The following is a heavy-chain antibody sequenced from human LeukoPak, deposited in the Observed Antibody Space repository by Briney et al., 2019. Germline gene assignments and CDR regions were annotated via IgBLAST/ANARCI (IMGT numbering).Heavy chain of an antibody. CDR1: GYTFTGYY. J-gene: IGHJ4*02. CDR2: INPNSGGT. V-gene: IGHV1-2*02. Sequence: ASVKVSCKASGYTFTGYYMHWVRQAPGQGLEWMGWINPNSGGTNYAQKFQGRVTMTRDTSISTAYMELSRLRSDDTAVYYCARDLMEASFFYTYYFDYWGQGTLVTVSS. CDR3: ARDLMEASFFYTYYFDY. D-gene: IGHD2-8*01.